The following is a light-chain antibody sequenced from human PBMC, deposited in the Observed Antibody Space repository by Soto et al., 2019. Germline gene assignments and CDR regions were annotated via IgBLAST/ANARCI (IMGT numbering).Light chain of an antibody. V-gene: IGKV1-5*03. CDR2: KAS. CDR3: QHYNSYSEA. J-gene: IGKJ5*01. CDR1: QTISSW. Sequence: DIQMTQSPSTLSGSVEDRVTITCLASQTISSWLAWYQQKPGKAPKLLIYKASTLKSGVPSRFSGSGSGTEFTLTISSLQPDDFATYYCQHYNSYSEAFGQGTRLEIK.